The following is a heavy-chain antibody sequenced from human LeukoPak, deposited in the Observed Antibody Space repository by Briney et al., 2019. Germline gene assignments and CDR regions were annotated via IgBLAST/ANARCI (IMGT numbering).Heavy chain of an antibody. Sequence: PGGSLRLSCAASGFTVISNYMNWVRQAPGKGLEWVSVIYSGGSTYYADSVKDRFTISRDNSKNTLYLQMNSLRAEDTAVYYCARDPTYDSRGNNGRGFDYWGQGILVTVSA. CDR3: ARDPTYDSRGNNGRGFDY. CDR1: GFTVISNY. J-gene: IGHJ4*02. D-gene: IGHD3-22*01. V-gene: IGHV3-66*01. CDR2: IYSGGST.